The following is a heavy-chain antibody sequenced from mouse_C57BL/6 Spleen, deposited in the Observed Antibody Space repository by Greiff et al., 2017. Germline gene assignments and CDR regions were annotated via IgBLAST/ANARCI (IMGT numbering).Heavy chain of an antibody. CDR2: ISSGSSTI. CDR1: GFTFSDYG. D-gene: IGHD3-2*02. Sequence: EVQLQESGGGLVKPGGSLKLSCAASGFTFSDYGMHWVRQAPEKGLEWVAYISSGSSTIYYADTVKGRFTISRDNAKNTLFLQMTSLRSEDTAMYYCARSSSGYVGFAYWGQGTLVTVSA. J-gene: IGHJ3*01. CDR3: ARSSSGYVGFAY. V-gene: IGHV5-17*01.